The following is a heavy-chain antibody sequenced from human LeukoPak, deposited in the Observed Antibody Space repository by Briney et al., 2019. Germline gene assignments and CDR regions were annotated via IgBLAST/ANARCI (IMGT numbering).Heavy chain of an antibody. J-gene: IGHJ5*02. Sequence: SETLSLTCTVSGGSMSSISYYWGWIREPPGNGLEWIGSMYYSGSTYYNPSLKSRVTISVDTSKNQFSLKLSSVTAADTAVYYCARHVTLTGIPLRQPNWFDPWGQGTLVTVSS. V-gene: IGHV4-39*01. D-gene: IGHD6-13*01. CDR1: GGSMSSISYY. CDR3: ARHVTLTGIPLRQPNWFDP. CDR2: MYYSGST.